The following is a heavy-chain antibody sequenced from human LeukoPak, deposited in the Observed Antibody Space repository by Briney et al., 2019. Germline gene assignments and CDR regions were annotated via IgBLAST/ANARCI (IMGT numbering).Heavy chain of an antibody. Sequence: PSETLSLTCTVSGGSISSSSYYWGWIRQPPGKGLEWIGSIYYSGSTYYNPSLKSRVTISVDTSKNQFSLKLSSVTAADTAVYYCARRILSGSYYTDDYWGQGTLVTVSS. J-gene: IGHJ4*02. CDR3: ARRILSGSYYTDDY. CDR2: IYYSGST. V-gene: IGHV4-39*07. D-gene: IGHD1-26*01. CDR1: GGSISSSSYY.